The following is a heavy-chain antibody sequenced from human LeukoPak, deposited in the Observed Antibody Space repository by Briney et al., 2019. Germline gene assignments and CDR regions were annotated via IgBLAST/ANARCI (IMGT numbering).Heavy chain of an antibody. Sequence: SETLSLTCTVSGGSISSSSCYWGWIRQPPGKGLEWIGSIYYSGSTYYNPSLKSRVTISVDTSKNQFSLKLSSVTAADTAVYYCARDDPGYCSGGSCYGGWFDPWGQGTLVTVSS. CDR3: ARDDPGYCSGGSCYGGWFDP. V-gene: IGHV4-39*07. CDR2: IYYSGST. D-gene: IGHD2-15*01. CDR1: GGSISSSSCY. J-gene: IGHJ5*02.